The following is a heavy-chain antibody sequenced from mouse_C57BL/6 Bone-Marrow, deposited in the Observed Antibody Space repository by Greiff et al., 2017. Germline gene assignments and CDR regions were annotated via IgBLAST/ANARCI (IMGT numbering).Heavy chain of an antibody. J-gene: IGHJ3*01. D-gene: IGHD2-3*01. CDR3: ARDGGWLLPSWFAY. V-gene: IGHV5-4*01. Sequence: EVKLVESGGGLVKPGGSLKLSCAASGFTFSSYAMSWVRQTPEKRLEWVATISDGGSYTYYPDNVKGRFTISRDNAKNNLYLQMSHLKSEDTAMYYFARDGGWLLPSWFAYWGQGTLVTVSA. CDR2: ISDGGSYT. CDR1: GFTFSSYA.